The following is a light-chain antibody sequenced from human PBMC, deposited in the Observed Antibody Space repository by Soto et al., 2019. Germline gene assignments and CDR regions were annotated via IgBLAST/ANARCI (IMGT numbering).Light chain of an antibody. CDR1: QSVSTN. CDR3: QKYDKWPET. Sequence: EVVMTQSPATLSVSPGERATLSCRASQSVSTNLAWYQQKPGQAPRLLIYGASGRATAIPARFSGSGSGTEFTLTISTLQSENCAVYYCQKYDKWPETFGQGTKVEIK. V-gene: IGKV3D-15*01. CDR2: GAS. J-gene: IGKJ1*01.